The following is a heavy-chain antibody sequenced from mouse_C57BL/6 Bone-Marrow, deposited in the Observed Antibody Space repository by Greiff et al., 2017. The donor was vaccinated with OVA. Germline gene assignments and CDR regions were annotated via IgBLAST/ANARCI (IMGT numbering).Heavy chain of an antibody. Sequence: QVQLQQPGAELVKPGASVKLSCKASGYTFTSYWMHWVKQRPGQGLEWIGMIHPNSGSTNYNEKFKSKATLTVDKSSSTAYMQLSSLTSEYSAVYYCARDGYYLYWYFDVWGTGTTVTVSS. J-gene: IGHJ1*03. CDR2: IHPNSGST. CDR1: GYTFTSYW. CDR3: ARDGYYLYWYFDV. D-gene: IGHD2-3*01. V-gene: IGHV1-64*01.